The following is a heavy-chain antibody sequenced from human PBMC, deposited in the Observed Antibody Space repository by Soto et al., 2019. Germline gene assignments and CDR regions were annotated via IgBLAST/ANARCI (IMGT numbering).Heavy chain of an antibody. J-gene: IGHJ4*02. CDR1: GFTVSSNY. V-gene: IGHV3-53*01. D-gene: IGHD3-22*01. CDR3: AREGYYYDSSGYYGGDY. CDR2: IYSGGST. Sequence: ESGGGLIQPGGSLRLSCAASGFTVSSNYMSWVRQAPGKGLEWVSVIYSGGSTYYADSVKGRFTISRDNSKNTLYLQMNSLRAEDTAVYYCAREGYYYDSSGYYGGDYWGQGTLVTVSS.